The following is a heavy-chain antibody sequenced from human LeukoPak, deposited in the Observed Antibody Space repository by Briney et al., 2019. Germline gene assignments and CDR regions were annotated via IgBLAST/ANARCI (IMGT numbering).Heavy chain of an antibody. CDR3: ARESGGSSGSNDAFDI. CDR1: GGSFSGYY. Sequence: SGTLSLTCAVYGGSFSGYYWSWIRQPPGKGLEWIGEINHSGSTNYNPSLKSRVTISVDTSKNQFSLKLSSVTAADTAVYYCARESGGSSGSNDAFDIWGQGTMVTVSS. J-gene: IGHJ3*02. V-gene: IGHV4-34*01. CDR2: INHSGST. D-gene: IGHD3-22*01.